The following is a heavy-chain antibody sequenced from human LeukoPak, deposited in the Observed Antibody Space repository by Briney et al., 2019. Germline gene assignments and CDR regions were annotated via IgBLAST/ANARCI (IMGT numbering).Heavy chain of an antibody. CDR2: ISSSSSYI. CDR3: ARGKTSQNIVTRKTYNWFDP. Sequence: GGSLRLSCAASGFTFNTYTLNWVREAPGKGLEWVSSISSSSSYIYYSDSVKGRFTISRDNAKNSLYLQMKSLRAEDTAVYYCARGKTSQNIVTRKTYNWFDPWGQGTLVTVSS. CDR1: GFTFNTYT. D-gene: IGHD2/OR15-2a*01. J-gene: IGHJ5*02. V-gene: IGHV3-21*01.